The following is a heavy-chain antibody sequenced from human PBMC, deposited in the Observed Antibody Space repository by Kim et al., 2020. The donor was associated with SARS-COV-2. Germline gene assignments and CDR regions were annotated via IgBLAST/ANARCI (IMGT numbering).Heavy chain of an antibody. D-gene: IGHD4-17*01. V-gene: IGHV3-23*01. Sequence: SADTVKGRCTISGDNAKNTLYLQMNSLRAEDTALYYCAKGPSTVVTPADYWGQGTLVTVSS. J-gene: IGHJ4*02. CDR3: AKGPSTVVTPADY.